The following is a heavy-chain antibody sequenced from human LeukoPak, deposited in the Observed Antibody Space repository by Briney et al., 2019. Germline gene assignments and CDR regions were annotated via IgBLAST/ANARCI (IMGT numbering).Heavy chain of an antibody. J-gene: IGHJ3*01. V-gene: IGHV6-1*01. Sequence: TLSLTCAISGDSVSSNSSACNWIRQSPSRGLEWLGRTYYRSKWYNDYAVSVKSRITINPDTSKNQFSLQLTSVTPEDTAVYYCARGGQGDGYSADEAFDFWGQGTMVTVSS. D-gene: IGHD5-24*01. CDR3: ARGGQGDGYSADEAFDF. CDR2: TYYRSKWYN. CDR1: GDSVSSNSSA.